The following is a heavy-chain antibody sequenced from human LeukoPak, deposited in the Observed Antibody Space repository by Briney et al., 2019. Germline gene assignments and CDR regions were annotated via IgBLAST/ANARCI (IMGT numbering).Heavy chain of an antibody. CDR2: ISSSGSTI. V-gene: IGHV3-11*01. D-gene: IGHD3-10*01. Sequence: GSLRLSCAASGFTFSDYYMSWIRQAPGKGLEWVSYISSSGSTIYYADSVKGRFTTSRDNAKNSLYLQMNSLRAEDTAVYYCARDDTITMVRGEYYFDYWGQGTLVTVSS. CDR3: ARDDTITMVRGEYYFDY. CDR1: GFTFSDYY. J-gene: IGHJ4*02.